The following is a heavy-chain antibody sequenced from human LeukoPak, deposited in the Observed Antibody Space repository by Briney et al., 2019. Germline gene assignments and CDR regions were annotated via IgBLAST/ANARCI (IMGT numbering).Heavy chain of an antibody. CDR3: AKGNTGGMYYFDY. CDR1: GFTFSSYA. CDR2: ISGSGGST. Sequence: GGSLRLSCAASGFTFSSYAMSWVRQAPGKGLEWVSAISGSGGSTYYADSVEGRFTISRDNSKNTLFLQMNSLRAEDTAVYYCAKGNTGGMYYFDYWGQGTLVTVSS. J-gene: IGHJ4*02. D-gene: IGHD3-16*01. V-gene: IGHV3-23*01.